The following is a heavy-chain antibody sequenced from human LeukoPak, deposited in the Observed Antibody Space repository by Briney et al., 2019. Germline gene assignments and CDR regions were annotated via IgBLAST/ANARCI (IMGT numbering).Heavy chain of an antibody. Sequence: PGGSLRLSCAASGFTFSDYYMSWIRRAPGKGLEWVSYISSSGSTIYYADSVKGRFTISRDNAKNSLYLQMNSLRVEDTALYYCARDFWSGSPDWGQGTLVTVSS. J-gene: IGHJ4*02. CDR1: GFTFSDYY. V-gene: IGHV3-11*04. CDR3: ARDFWSGSPD. CDR2: ISSSGSTI. D-gene: IGHD3-3*01.